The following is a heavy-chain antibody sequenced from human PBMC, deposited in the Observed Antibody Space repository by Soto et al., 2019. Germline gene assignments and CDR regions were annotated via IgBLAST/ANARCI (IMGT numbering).Heavy chain of an antibody. V-gene: IGHV5-51*01. CDR1: GDRFIGYW. J-gene: IGHJ6*02. Sequence: GDSLKMSCKGYGDRFIGYWIGWVRQMPGKGLGWMGIIYPGDSDTRYSPSFQGQVTISADKSISTAYLQWSSLKASDTAMYYCARLGLVRTNYYYYGMDVWGQGNTVTVSS. D-gene: IGHD6-6*01. CDR3: ARLGLVRTNYYYYGMDV. CDR2: IYPGDSDT.